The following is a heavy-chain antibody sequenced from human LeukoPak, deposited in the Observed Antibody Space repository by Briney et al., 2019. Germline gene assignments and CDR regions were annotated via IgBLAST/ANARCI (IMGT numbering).Heavy chain of an antibody. CDR2: IRFDGSIR. V-gene: IGHV3-30*02. CDR1: GFTFSSYG. CDR3: AKDLQAYSGGWYYFDY. Sequence: GGSLRLSCAVSGFTFSSYGMHWVRQPPGKGLEWVASIRFDGSIRYYADSVKGRFTISRDNSTDTLYLLINSLRAEDTAVYYCAKDLQAYSGGWYYFDYWGQGTLVTVSS. D-gene: IGHD6-19*01. J-gene: IGHJ4*02.